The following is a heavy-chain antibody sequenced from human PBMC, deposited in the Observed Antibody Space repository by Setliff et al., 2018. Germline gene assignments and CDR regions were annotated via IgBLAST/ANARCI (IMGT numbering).Heavy chain of an antibody. CDR2: SKSKTAGGAI. CDR3: TTDRAACSGSSCYNGFDV. CDR1: GFTFSYAW. V-gene: IGHV3-15*07. D-gene: IGHD2-2*02. J-gene: IGHJ3*01. Sequence: GESLRLSCAASGFTFSYAWMHWVRQAPGKGLEWVGRSKSKTAGGAIDYAAPVKGRFTISRDDSKNTLYLQMSSLKTEDTAMYYCTTDRAACSGSSCYNGFDVWDQGTMVTVSS.